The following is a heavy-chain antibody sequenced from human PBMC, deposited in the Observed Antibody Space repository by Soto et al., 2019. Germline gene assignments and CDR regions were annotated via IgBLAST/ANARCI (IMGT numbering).Heavy chain of an antibody. V-gene: IGHV3-7*01. D-gene: IGHD6-13*01. CDR1: GFIFSSYW. CDR2: INQDGSGK. J-gene: IGHJ4*02. Sequence: EVQLVESGGGLVQPGESLRLSCVASGFIFSSYWMTWVRQTPDKGLEWVANINQDGSGKLHVDSVKGRFTISRDNAKNSLYLQMNSLRAEDTAVYYCVTLSFNSNWCNWGQGTPVTVSS. CDR3: VTLSFNSNWCN.